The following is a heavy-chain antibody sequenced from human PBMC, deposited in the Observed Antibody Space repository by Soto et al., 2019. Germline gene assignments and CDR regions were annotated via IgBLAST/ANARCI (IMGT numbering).Heavy chain of an antibody. CDR3: EIIISFVRTSLGFFDY. J-gene: IGHJ4*01. V-gene: IGHV1-2*02. Sequence: GASVKATCKAPGFTITGTYIHWVRQAPGQGLEWMGWINPNSGGTSYAQKFQGRLTMTTDTSITTAYMELSRLSSDDKASYYCEIIISFVRTSLGFFDYCGQRTLGTVSA. CDR1: GFTITGTY. D-gene: IGHD3-10*01. CDR2: INPNSGGT.